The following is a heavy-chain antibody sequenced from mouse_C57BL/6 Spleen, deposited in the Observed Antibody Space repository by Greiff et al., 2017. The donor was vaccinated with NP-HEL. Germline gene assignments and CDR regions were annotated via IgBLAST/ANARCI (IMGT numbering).Heavy chain of an antibody. CDR1: GYTFTSYG. CDR3: ARRDDYEYFDV. V-gene: IGHV1-81*01. D-gene: IGHD2-4*01. J-gene: IGHJ1*03. Sequence: QVQLKESGAELARPGASVKLSCKASGYTFTSYGISWVKQRTGQGLEWIGEIYPRSGNTYYNEKFKGKATLTADKSSSTAYMELRSLTSEDSAVYFCARRDDYEYFDVWGTGTTVTVSS. CDR2: IYPRSGNT.